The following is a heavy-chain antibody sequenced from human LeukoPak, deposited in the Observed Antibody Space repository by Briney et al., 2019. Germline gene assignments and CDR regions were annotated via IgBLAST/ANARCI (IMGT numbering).Heavy chain of an antibody. CDR1: GYTFTSYG. J-gene: IGHJ4*02. CDR3: ARALRTGIAAAGPPPDY. Sequence: ASVKVSCKASGYTFTSYGISWVRQAPGQGLEWMGWISAYNGNTNYAQKLQGRVTMTTDTSTSTAYMELRSLRSDDTAVYYCARALRTGIAAAGPPPDYWGQGTLVTVSS. CDR2: ISAYNGNT. V-gene: IGHV1-18*01. D-gene: IGHD6-13*01.